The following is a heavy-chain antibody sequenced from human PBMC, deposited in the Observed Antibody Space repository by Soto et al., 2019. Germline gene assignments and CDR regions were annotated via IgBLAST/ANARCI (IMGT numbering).Heavy chain of an antibody. CDR2: INAGNGNT. J-gene: IGHJ2*01. CDR1: GSTFTSYA. CDR3: ARSGGSYLPCYRDFEP. V-gene: IGHV1-3*01. Sequence: ASVKISCTASGSTFTSYAMHWVRQAPGQRLEWMGWINAGNGNTKYSQKFQGRVTITADESASTAYMEVSSLRSEDTAVYYCARSGGSYLPCYRDFEPCGLDTLVPLSS. D-gene: IGHD1-26*01.